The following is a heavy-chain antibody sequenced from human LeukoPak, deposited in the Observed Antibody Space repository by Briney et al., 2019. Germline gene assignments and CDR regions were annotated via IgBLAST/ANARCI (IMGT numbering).Heavy chain of an antibody. J-gene: IGHJ2*01. CDR2: IIPIFGTA. CDR3: ARDQQLVPGYFDL. D-gene: IGHD6-13*01. V-gene: IGHV1-69*05. CDR1: GGTCSSYA. Sequence: ASVKVSCKASGGTCSSYAISWVRQAPGQGLEWMGRIIPIFGTANYAQKFQGRGTITTDESTSTAYMELSSLRSEDTAVYYCARDQQLVPGYFDLWGRGTLVTVSS.